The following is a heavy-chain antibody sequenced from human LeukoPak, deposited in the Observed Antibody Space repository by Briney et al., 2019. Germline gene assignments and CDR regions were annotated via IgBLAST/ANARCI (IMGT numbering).Heavy chain of an antibody. CDR2: ISYDGRSK. D-gene: IGHD3-10*01. Sequence: PGRSLRLSCAASGFTFTTYGMHWVRQAPGKGLEWLAVISYDGRSKYYADSVKGRFTISRDNSKNTLYLQMNSLRAEDTAVYYCARDGVDTAMGQRLLWFGELLYWGQGTLVTVSS. CDR3: ARDGVDTAMGQRLLWFGELLY. CDR1: GFTFTTYG. J-gene: IGHJ4*02. V-gene: IGHV3-30*03.